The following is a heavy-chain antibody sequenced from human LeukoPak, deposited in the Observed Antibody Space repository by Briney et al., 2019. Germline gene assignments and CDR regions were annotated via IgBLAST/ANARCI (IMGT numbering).Heavy chain of an antibody. CDR3: ARHGTYSSSWYIDY. V-gene: IGHV5-51*01. CDR2: IYPGDSDT. CDR1: GYSFSGYW. J-gene: IGHJ4*02. D-gene: IGHD6-13*01. Sequence: GESLKISCKGSGYSFSGYWIGWVRQMPGKGLEWMGIIYPGDSDTRYSLSFQGQVTISADKSISTAYLQWSSLKASDTAMYYCARHGTYSSSWYIDYWGQGTLVTVSS.